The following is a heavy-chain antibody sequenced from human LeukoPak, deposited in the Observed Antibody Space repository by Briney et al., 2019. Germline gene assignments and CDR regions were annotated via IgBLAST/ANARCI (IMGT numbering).Heavy chain of an antibody. Sequence: GASVKVSCKASGYTFTGYYMHWVRQAPGQGLEWMGWINPNSGGTNYAQKFQGRVTMTRDTSISTAYLELSRLRSDDTAVYYCASWVFYYDRNNWFDPWGQGTLVTVSS. CDR1: GYTFTGYY. V-gene: IGHV1-2*02. D-gene: IGHD3-22*01. CDR3: ASWVFYYDRNNWFDP. CDR2: INPNSGGT. J-gene: IGHJ5*02.